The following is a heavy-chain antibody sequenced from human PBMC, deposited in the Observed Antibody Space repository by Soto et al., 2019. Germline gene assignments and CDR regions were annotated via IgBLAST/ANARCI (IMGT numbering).Heavy chain of an antibody. CDR1: STCA. CDR3: AAQATGYFVPFDF. CDR2: ISASGDTT. Sequence: STCAVSWVRPAPGKGLEWVSSISASGDTTHYAESVRGRFTISRDNSRNTLHLQMSSLTAEDTAIYSCAAQATGYFVPFDFWGRGTLVTVSS. V-gene: IGHV3-23*01. J-gene: IGHJ4*02. D-gene: IGHD3-22*01.